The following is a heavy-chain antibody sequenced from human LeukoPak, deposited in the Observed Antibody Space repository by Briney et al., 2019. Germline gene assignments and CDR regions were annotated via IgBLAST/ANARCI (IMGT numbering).Heavy chain of an antibody. D-gene: IGHD2-2*02. CDR3: ARDEDCSSTTCYSYAFDI. J-gene: IGHJ3*02. CDR2: INSGSNTI. Sequence: GGSLRLSCAASGFTFSSYSLSWVRQAPGKGLEWLSYINSGSNTILYADSVKGRFTISRDNAKNSLYLQMNSLRAEDTAVYYCARDEDCSSTTCYSYAFDIWGQGTMVTVSS. CDR1: GFTFSSYS. V-gene: IGHV3-48*01.